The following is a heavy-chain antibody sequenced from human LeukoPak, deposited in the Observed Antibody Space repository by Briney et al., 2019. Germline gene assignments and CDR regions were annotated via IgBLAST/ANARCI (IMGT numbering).Heavy chain of an antibody. Sequence: GGSLRLSCAASGFTFSSYSMNWVRQAPGKGLEWVSYISRSSGTIYYADSVKGRFTISRDNAKNSLYLQMNSLRAEDTAVYYCARVEYSSSSGSFDYWGQGTLVTVSS. J-gene: IGHJ4*02. CDR3: ARVEYSSSSGSFDY. CDR2: ISRSSGTI. D-gene: IGHD6-6*01. V-gene: IGHV3-48*01. CDR1: GFTFSSYS.